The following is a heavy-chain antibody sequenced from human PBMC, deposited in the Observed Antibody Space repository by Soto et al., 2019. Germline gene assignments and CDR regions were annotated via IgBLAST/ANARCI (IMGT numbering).Heavy chain of an antibody. CDR2: IYYSGSA. CDR3: ARGVGFGYYYYHMDL. Sequence: PSETLSLTCAVSGGSIISADSYWFWIRKHPGKGLEWIGYIYYSGSADYNPSLGSRVTISIDTSKNQFSLKLTSVTAADTAVYYCARGVGFGYYYYHMDLWGQGTTVTVSS. V-gene: IGHV4-61*08. J-gene: IGHJ6*02. CDR1: GGSIISADSY. D-gene: IGHD3-10*01.